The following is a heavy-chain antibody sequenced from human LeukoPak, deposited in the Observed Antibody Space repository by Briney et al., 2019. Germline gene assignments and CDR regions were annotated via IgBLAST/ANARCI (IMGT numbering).Heavy chain of an antibody. CDR3: VKDGSYHGSVSSYYFDY. Sequence: PRGSLRLSCVDSGCSLRSYSMLGVRQAPGKGLEWVSSISIISTYIYYADSVKGRFTISRDNAKNSLYLKMNSLRAEDTGRFLCVKDGSYHGSVSSYYFDYWGQGTLVTVSS. CDR1: GCSLRSYS. J-gene: IGHJ4*02. CDR2: ISIISTYI. V-gene: IGHV3-21*01. D-gene: IGHD3-10*01.